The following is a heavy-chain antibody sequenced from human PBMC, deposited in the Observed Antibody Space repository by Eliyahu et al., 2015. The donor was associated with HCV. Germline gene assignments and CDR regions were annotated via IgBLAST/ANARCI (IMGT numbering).Heavy chain of an antibody. J-gene: IGHJ4*02. CDR2: ISYDGNNK. CDR1: GFXFSSYG. CDR3: AKDGVSYCGGDCHSLFEY. D-gene: IGHD2-21*02. V-gene: IGHV3-30*18. Sequence: QVQLVESGGGVVQPGRSLRLSCAASGFXFSSYGMHWVRQAPGKGLEWVAVISYDGNNKYYADSAKGRFTISRDNSKNTLYLQMSSLKTEDTAIYYCAKDGVSYCGGDCHSLFEYWGQGTLVTVSS.